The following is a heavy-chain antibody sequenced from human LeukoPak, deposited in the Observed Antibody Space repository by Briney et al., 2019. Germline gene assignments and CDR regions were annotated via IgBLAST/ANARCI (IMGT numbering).Heavy chain of an antibody. CDR2: IYYSGST. J-gene: IGHJ6*02. CDR1: GGSISSYY. D-gene: IGHD6-13*01. CDR3: ARVPRSRRSSSWLPGMDV. Sequence: SETLSLTCTVSGGSISSYYWSWIRQPPGKGLEWIGYIYYSGSTNYNPSLKSRVTISVDTSKNQFSLKLSSVTAADTAVYYCARVPRSRRSSSWLPGMDVWGQGTTVTVSS. V-gene: IGHV4-59*01.